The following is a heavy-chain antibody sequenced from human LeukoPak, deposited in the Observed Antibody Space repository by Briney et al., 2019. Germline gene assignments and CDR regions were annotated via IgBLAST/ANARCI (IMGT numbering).Heavy chain of an antibody. CDR1: GFTVSSYA. CDR3: AKQRVGSTTGAFDI. Sequence: GGSLRLSCAASGFTVSSYAMSWVRQAPGKGLEWVSGISDIGGSIYYADSVKGRFTISRGSSKNTLYLQLNSLRAEDTAVYYCAKQRVGSTTGAFDIWGQGTVVTVSS. J-gene: IGHJ3*02. CDR2: ISDIGGSI. V-gene: IGHV3-23*01. D-gene: IGHD1-26*01.